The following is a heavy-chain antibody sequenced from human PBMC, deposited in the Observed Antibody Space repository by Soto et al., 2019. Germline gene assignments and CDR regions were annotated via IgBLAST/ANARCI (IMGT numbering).Heavy chain of an antibody. D-gene: IGHD4-17*01. Sequence: QVQLVQSGPEVRKPGASVRLSCATSGSNFNQYYIHWVRQAPAQGLEWMGIVNLRGGTTEYAHKFRGRVTVTGDTSTRTAYIELSSLRSEDTAVYFCARGPDDSDVPRWDHWGQGTLITVSS. J-gene: IGHJ4*02. CDR1: GSNFNQYY. CDR3: ARGPDDSDVPRWDH. V-gene: IGHV1-46*02. CDR2: VNLRGGTT.